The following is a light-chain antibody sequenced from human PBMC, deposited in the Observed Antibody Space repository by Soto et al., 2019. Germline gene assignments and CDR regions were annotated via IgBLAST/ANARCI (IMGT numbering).Light chain of an antibody. CDR3: QQYCSCPTIT. Sequence: ELVFTQSPSTLSLSPGEGATLSGMASQSISSYLAWYQQKPGKAPRLLIYAASTRPTGIPARFSGSGSGTDFTLTISCLESEDFAAYYCQQYCSCPTITFGQGTRLEIK. CDR2: AAS. J-gene: IGKJ5*01. CDR1: QSISSY. V-gene: IGKV3-11*01.